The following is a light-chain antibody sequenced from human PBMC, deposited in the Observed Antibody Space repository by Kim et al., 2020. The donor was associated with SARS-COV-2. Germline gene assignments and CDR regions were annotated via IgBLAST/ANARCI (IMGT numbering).Light chain of an antibody. CDR1: QGISSW. V-gene: IGKV1-12*02. Sequence: DIQMTQSPSSVSASIGDRVTITCRASQGISSWLAWYQRKPGKAPKLLIYAASTLQSGVPSRFSGSGSGTDFTLTISSLQPEDFATYSCQQGNTFPFTFGGGTKVEI. CDR2: AAS. J-gene: IGKJ4*01. CDR3: QQGNTFPFT.